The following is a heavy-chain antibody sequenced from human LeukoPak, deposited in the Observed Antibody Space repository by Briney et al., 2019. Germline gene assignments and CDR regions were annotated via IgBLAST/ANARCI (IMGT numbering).Heavy chain of an antibody. CDR1: GFTFRVYR. V-gene: IGHV3-21*01. D-gene: IGHD1-26*01. CDR2: ISSSSSYI. Sequence: GGSLRLSCAASGFTFRVYRMNWGRQGPGKGLEWVSSISSSSSYIYSVDSMKGRFTISRDNAKNSLYLQMNSLRAEDTAVYYCARGLGVPDAFDIWGQGTMVTVSS. CDR3: ARGLGVPDAFDI. J-gene: IGHJ3*02.